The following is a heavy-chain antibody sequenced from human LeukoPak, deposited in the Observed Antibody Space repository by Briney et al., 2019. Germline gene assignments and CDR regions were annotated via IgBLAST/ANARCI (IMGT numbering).Heavy chain of an antibody. CDR2: IKEAGSEK. V-gene: IGHV3-7*04. CDR1: GFTFSNYW. CDR3: ARGGGMRSWYDFDY. J-gene: IGHJ4*02. D-gene: IGHD6-13*01. Sequence: GGSLRLSCAASGFTFSNYWMSWVRKAPGKGLEFMANIKEAGSEKYYVDSVKGRFTISRDNDKNLVHLQMNSLRAEDTAVYYCARGGGMRSWYDFDYWGQGTLVTVSS.